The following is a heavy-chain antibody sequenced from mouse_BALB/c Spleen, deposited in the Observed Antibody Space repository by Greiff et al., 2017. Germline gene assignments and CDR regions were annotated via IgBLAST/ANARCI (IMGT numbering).Heavy chain of an antibody. J-gene: IGHJ3*01. D-gene: IGHD2-10*01. CDR1: GFNIKDTY. CDR3: AREAYYGNYAWFAY. Sequence: SGAELVKPGASVKLSCTASGFNIKDTYMHWVKQRPEQGLEWIGRIDPANGNTKYDPKFQGKATITADTSSNTAYLQLSSLTSEDTAVYYCAREAYYGNYAWFAYWGQGTLVTVSA. V-gene: IGHV14-3*02. CDR2: IDPANGNT.